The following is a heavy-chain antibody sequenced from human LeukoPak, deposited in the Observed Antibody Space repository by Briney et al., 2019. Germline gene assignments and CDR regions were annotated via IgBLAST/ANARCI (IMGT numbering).Heavy chain of an antibody. CDR3: ARDFYYDSSGYSVDY. D-gene: IGHD3-22*01. CDR1: GFTFSSYA. CDR2: ISYDGSNK. J-gene: IGHJ4*02. V-gene: IGHV3-30*04. Sequence: GRSLRLSCAASGFTFSSYAMHWVRQAPGKGLEWVAVISYDGSNKYYADSVKGRFTISRDNSKNTLYLQMNSLRAEDTAGYYCARDFYYDSSGYSVDYWGQGTLVTVSS.